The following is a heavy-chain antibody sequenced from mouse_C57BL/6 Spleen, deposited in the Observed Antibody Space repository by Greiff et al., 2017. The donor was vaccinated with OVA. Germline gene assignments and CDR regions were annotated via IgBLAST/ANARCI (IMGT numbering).Heavy chain of an antibody. V-gene: IGHV1-83*01. CDR1: YTFTDYYM. CDR2: YPGSGNTY. D-gene: IGHD4-1*01. Sequence: VQLQQSGPELVKPGASVKMSCKASGYTFTDYYMHWVKQKPGKGLEWIGEIYPGSGNTYYNEKFKGKATLTADTSSSTAYMQLSSLTSEDSAVYFCARERGPPWLAYWGQGTLVTVSA. CDR3: RERGPPWLAY. J-gene: IGHJ3*01.